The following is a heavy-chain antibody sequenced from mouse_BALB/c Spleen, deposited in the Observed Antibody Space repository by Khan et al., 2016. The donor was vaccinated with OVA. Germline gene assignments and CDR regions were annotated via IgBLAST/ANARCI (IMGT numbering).Heavy chain of an antibody. J-gene: IGHJ4*01. Sequence: QVQLQQPGPGLVAPSQSLSITCTVSGFSLSRYNIHWVRQPPGKGLEWLGMIWGGGGTDYNSILKSRLSISKDNSKSQVFLKMNSLQTDDTAMYYCARAYYRYDGYYAMDYWGQGTSVTVSS. CDR2: IWGGGGT. V-gene: IGHV2-6-4*01. D-gene: IGHD2-14*01. CDR1: GFSLSRYN. CDR3: ARAYYRYDGYYAMDY.